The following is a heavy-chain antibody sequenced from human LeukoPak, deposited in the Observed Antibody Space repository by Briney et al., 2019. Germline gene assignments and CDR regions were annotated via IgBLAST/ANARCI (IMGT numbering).Heavy chain of an antibody. V-gene: IGHV3-7*01. Sequence: PGGSLRLSCAASGFTFSSYWMSWVRQAPGKGLEWVANIKDDGSVENYVDSVKGRFTISRDNAKNALFLQMNSLRVDDTAVYYCLKDYLGKWGQGTLVTVSS. CDR2: IKDDGSVE. CDR1: GFTFSSYW. CDR3: LKDYLGK. J-gene: IGHJ4*02. D-gene: IGHD3-16*01.